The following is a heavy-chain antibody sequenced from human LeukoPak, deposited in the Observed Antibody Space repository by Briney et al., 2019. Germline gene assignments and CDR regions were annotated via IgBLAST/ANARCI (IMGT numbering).Heavy chain of an antibody. V-gene: IGHV1-2*02. CDR3: AREGELGLND. D-gene: IGHD7-27*01. Sequence: ASVKVSCKASGYTFTGYYVHWVRQAPGQGLEWMGWINPNSGGTNYAQKFQGRVTMTRDTSITTAYMELSSLKFDDTAMYYCAREGELGLNDWGQGTLVTVSS. J-gene: IGHJ4*02. CDR2: INPNSGGT. CDR1: GYTFTGYY.